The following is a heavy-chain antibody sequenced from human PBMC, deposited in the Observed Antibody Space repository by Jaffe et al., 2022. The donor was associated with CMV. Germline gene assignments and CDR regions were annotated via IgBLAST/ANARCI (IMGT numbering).Heavy chain of an antibody. V-gene: IGHV1-69*09. Sequence: QVQLVQSGAEVKKPGSSVKVSCKASGGTFSSYAISWVRQAPGQGLEWMGRIIPILGIANYAQKFQGRVTITADKSTSTAYMELSSLRSEDTAVYYCARGVTEWELQTYYFDYWGQGTLVTVSS. D-gene: IGHD1-26*01. J-gene: IGHJ4*02. CDR2: IIPILGIA. CDR1: GGTFSSYA. CDR3: ARGVTEWELQTYYFDY.